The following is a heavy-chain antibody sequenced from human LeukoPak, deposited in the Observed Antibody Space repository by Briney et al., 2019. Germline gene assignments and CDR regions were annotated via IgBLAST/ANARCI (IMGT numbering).Heavy chain of an antibody. CDR3: ARGRDDFWSGYYRGIRWFDP. D-gene: IGHD3-3*01. CDR1: GGSFSGYY. Sequence: SETLSLTCAVYGGSFSGYYWSWIRQPPGKGLEWIGEINHSGSTNYNPSLKSRVTISVDTSKNQFSLKLSSVTAADTAVYYCARGRDDFWSGYYRGIRWFDPWGQGTLVTVSS. J-gene: IGHJ5*02. V-gene: IGHV4-34*01. CDR2: INHSGST.